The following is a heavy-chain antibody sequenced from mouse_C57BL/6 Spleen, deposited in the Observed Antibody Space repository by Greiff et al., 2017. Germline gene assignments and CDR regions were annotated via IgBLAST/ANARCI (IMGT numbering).Heavy chain of an antibody. CDR1: GFTFSDYY. V-gene: IGHV5-16*01. J-gene: IGHJ4*01. D-gene: IGHD2-4*01. CDR3: ARCPYDYDVGLYYAMDY. Sequence: EVTLVASEGGLVQPGSSMKLSCTASGFTFSDYYMAWVRQVPEKGLEWVANINYDGSSTYYLDSLKSRFIISRDNAKNILYLQMSSLKSEDTATYYCARCPYDYDVGLYYAMDYWGQGTSVTVSS. CDR2: INYDGSST.